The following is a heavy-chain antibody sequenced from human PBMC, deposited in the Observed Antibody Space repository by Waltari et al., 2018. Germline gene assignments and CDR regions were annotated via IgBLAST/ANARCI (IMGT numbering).Heavy chain of an antibody. CDR2: TTVHNGET. D-gene: IGHD1-1*01. CDR3: VVHDGRFHDLDY. Sequence: QVQLVQSGSEVKKPGPSVKVSCKTSGYSFSEYGIDWVRQAPGQGLEWMAWTTVHNGETKYVQKFQNRATIITVTSTITIYMDLRRLRTDAAAVYYCVVHDGRFHDLDYWGQGSLVTVSS. V-gene: IGHV1-18*01. CDR1: GYSFSEYG. J-gene: IGHJ4*02.